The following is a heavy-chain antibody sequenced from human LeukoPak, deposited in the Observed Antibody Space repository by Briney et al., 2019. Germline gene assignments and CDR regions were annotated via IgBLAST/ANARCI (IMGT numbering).Heavy chain of an antibody. CDR3: AVAGARYSDTGGLYAFDF. CDR1: GASISSGSYF. CDR2: IYYSGGP. V-gene: IGHV4-39*01. J-gene: IGHJ3*01. Sequence: SETLSLTCTVSGASISSGSYFWGWIRQPPGKGLEWIGTIYYSGGPHYNPSLKSRVTISVDASKNQFSLRLNSVTAADTAVYYCAVAGARYSDTGGLYAFDFWGRGTMVTVSS. D-gene: IGHD2-8*02.